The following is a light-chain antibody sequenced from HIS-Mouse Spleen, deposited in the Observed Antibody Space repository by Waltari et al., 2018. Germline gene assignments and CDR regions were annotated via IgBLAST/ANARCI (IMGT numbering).Light chain of an antibody. CDR3: SSYTSSSFNVV. CDR2: DVS. V-gene: IGLV2-14*03. J-gene: IGLJ2*01. Sequence: QSALTQPASVSGSPGQSITISCTGTSSDVGGYNYVSWYQQHPGKAPKLMIYDVSNRPSGVSNRFPGSKSGNTASLTISGLQAEDEADYYCSSYTSSSFNVVFGGWTKLTVL. CDR1: SSDVGGYNY.